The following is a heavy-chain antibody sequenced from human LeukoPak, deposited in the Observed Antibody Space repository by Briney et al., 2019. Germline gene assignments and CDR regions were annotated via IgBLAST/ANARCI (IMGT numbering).Heavy chain of an antibody. CDR1: GGSISRYY. CDR3: ARLSSLANIAARGRTWLDP. Sequence: LETLSLTCTVSGGSISRYYWSWIRQPPGKGLEWIGYISYTGSTTYNSSLKSRVTISLNTSQNQFSLKLTSVTPADTAVYYCARLSSLANIAARGRTWLDPWGQGSLVTVSS. CDR2: ISYTGST. J-gene: IGHJ5*02. V-gene: IGHV4-59*01. D-gene: IGHD6-6*01.